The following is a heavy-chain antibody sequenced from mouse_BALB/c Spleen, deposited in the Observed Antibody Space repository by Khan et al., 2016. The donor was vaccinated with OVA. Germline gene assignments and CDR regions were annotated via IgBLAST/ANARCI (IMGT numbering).Heavy chain of an antibody. CDR2: IWSDGST. Sequence: VQLQESGPGLVAPSQSLSITCTISGFSLTNYGIHWFRQPPGKGLEWLVVIWSDGSTTYNSALKSRLTISKDNSKSQVFLKMNSLQTDDTAVYFCARQPYYHYNIMDYWGQGTSVTVSS. D-gene: IGHD2-10*01. CDR1: GFSLTNYG. CDR3: ARQPYYHYNIMDY. V-gene: IGHV2-6-1*01. J-gene: IGHJ4*01.